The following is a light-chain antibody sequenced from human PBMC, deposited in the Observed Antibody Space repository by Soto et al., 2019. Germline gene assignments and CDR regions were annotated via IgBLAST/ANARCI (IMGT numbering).Light chain of an antibody. J-gene: IGLJ3*02. CDR1: SSNIGAGYD. CDR3: QSYDSSLSGGV. CDR2: GNI. Sequence: QSVLTQPPSVSGAPGQRVTISCTGSSSNIGAGYDVHWYQQLPGTAPKLLLYGNINRPSGVPDRFSGSKSGTSASLAITGLQAEDEADYYCQSYDSSLSGGVFGGGTKVTVL. V-gene: IGLV1-40*01.